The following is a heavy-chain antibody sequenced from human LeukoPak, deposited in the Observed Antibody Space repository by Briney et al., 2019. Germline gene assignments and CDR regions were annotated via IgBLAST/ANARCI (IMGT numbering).Heavy chain of an antibody. J-gene: IGHJ4*02. V-gene: IGHV4-39*01. CDR1: GGSLSSSGHW. CDR2: IHYSGKV. CDR3: ARQSGDQSSAWYFDA. D-gene: IGHD6-19*01. Sequence: SETLSLTCTVSGGSLSSSGHWWVWIRQPPGKGLEWIGSIHYSGKVYYNPSLKSRVTTSVDTSTDQFSLRLSSATAADTAIYYCARQSGDQSSAWYFDAWGQGTLATVSS.